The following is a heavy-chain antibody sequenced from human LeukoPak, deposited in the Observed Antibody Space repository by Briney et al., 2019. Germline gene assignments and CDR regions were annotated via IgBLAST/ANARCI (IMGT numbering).Heavy chain of an antibody. J-gene: IGHJ3*02. Sequence: GASVKVSCKASGYTVTSYYMHWVRQAPGQGLEWMGIINPSGGGTSYAQKFQGRISMTRDTPTSTVYMELSSLRSEDTAVYYCARDDDYGSGSLGAFDNWGQGTMVTISS. CDR3: ARDDDYGSGSLGAFDN. CDR1: GYTVTSYY. D-gene: IGHD3-10*01. CDR2: INPSGGGT. V-gene: IGHV1-46*01.